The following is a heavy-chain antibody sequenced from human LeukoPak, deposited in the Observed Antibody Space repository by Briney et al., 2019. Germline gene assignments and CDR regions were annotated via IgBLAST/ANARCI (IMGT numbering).Heavy chain of an antibody. D-gene: IGHD3-22*01. Sequence: SETLSLTCAVYGGSFSGYYWSWIRQPPGKGLEWIGEINHSGSTNYNPSLKSRVTISVDTSKNQFSLKLSSVTAADTAVYYCARARRLYYYDSSYYFDYWGQGTLVTVSS. J-gene: IGHJ4*02. V-gene: IGHV4-34*01. CDR1: GGSFSGYY. CDR3: ARARRLYYYDSSYYFDY. CDR2: INHSGST.